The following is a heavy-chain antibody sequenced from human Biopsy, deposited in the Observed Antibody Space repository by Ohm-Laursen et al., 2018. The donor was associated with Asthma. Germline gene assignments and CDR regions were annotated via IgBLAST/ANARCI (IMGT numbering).Heavy chain of an antibody. CDR1: GFSFSNFA. CDR3: VRDGTDDAFDI. Sequence: LSLTCSASGFSFSNFAIHWVRPAPGKGLEWVGVISKDASTQDYADSVKGRFTMARDNSKNTLDLQMNSLREEDTAVYYCVRDGTDDAFDIWGQGTVVSVSS. D-gene: IGHD1-1*01. J-gene: IGHJ3*02. V-gene: IGHV3-30*01. CDR2: ISKDASTQ.